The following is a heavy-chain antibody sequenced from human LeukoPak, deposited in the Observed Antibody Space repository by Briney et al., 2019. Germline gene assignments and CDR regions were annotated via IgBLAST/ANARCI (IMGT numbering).Heavy chain of an antibody. D-gene: IGHD3-3*01. J-gene: IGHJ5*02. Sequence: PSETPSLTCTVSGGSISSSSYYWGWIRQPPGKGLEWIGSIYYSGSTYYNPSLKSRVTISVDTSKNQFSLKLSSVTAADTAVYYCARWYYDFWSGSSWFDPWGQGTLVTVSS. CDR3: ARWYYDFWSGSSWFDP. V-gene: IGHV4-39*01. CDR1: GGSISSSSYY. CDR2: IYYSGST.